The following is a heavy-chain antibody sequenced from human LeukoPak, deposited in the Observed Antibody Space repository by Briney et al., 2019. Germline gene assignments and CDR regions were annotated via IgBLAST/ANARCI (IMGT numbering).Heavy chain of an antibody. CDR1: GGSISSYY. J-gene: IGHJ6*02. CDR2: IYYSGST. V-gene: IGHV4-59*08. Sequence: SETLSLTCTVSGGSISSYYWSWIRQPPGKGLEWIGYIYYSGSTNYNPSLKSRVTISVDTSKNQFPLKLSSVTAADTAVYYCARYGMDVWGQGTTVTVSS. CDR3: ARYGMDV.